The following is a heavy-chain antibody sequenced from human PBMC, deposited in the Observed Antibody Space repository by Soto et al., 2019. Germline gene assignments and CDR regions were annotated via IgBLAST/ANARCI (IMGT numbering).Heavy chain of an antibody. D-gene: IGHD6-6*01. CDR3: ARGHSTSGYDS. J-gene: IGHJ4*02. CDR1: GASFSGYY. V-gene: IGHV4-34*01. Sequence: PSETLFLTCSVYGASFSGYYWSWIRQSPGKGLEWIGEIHHSGSTHYNPSLKSRLTFSIDESQSQFYMMLTSVTAADTALYFCARGHSTSGYDSWGQGSLVTVSS. CDR2: IHHSGST.